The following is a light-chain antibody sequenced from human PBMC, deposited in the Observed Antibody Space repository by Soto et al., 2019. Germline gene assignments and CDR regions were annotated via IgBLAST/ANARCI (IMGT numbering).Light chain of an antibody. J-gene: IGKJ3*01. Sequence: EIVMTQSPATLSVSPGERATLSCRASQSVSGNLAWYQQKPVQAPRLLIYGASTRATGIPARFSGSVSGTEFTLTISSLQSEDFAVYYCQQYNNWPPFTFGPGTKVDIK. V-gene: IGKV3-15*01. CDR1: QSVSGN. CDR2: GAS. CDR3: QQYNNWPPFT.